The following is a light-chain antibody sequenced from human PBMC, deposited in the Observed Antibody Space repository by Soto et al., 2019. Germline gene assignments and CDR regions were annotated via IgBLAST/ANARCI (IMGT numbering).Light chain of an antibody. CDR2: EVS. CDR3: TSYASSNNFVV. V-gene: IGLV2-8*01. Sequence: QSVLTQPPSSSGSPGQSVTISCSGTSCDVGGYNYVSWYQQHPGKAPKLMIYEVSKRPSGVPDRFSGSKSGNTASLTVSGLQTEDEADYYCTSYASSNNFVVFGGGTKLTVL. CDR1: SCDVGGYNY. J-gene: IGLJ2*01.